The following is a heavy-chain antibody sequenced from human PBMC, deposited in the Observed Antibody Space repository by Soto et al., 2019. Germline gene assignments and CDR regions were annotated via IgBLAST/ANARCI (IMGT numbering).Heavy chain of an antibody. Sequence: SETLSLTCTVSGDSITSGGYYWSWLRQQPGKGLEWIGYIYHSGGASYNPSLRGRAVISIDTSKNQCFLRMNAVTAADTATYYCARDYYGAGSHYYYYGMEVWGQGTTVTVSS. D-gene: IGHD3-10*01. CDR2: IYHSGGA. J-gene: IGHJ6*02. V-gene: IGHV4-31*03. CDR3: ARDYYGAGSHYYYYGMEV. CDR1: GDSITSGGYY.